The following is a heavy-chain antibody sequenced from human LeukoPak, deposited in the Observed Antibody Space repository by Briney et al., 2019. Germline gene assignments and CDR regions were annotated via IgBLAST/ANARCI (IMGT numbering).Heavy chain of an antibody. V-gene: IGHV3-21*01. D-gene: IGHD2-21*02. CDR3: ARDFGYCGGDCYSEGHDAFDI. CDR2: ISSSSSYI. Sequence: GGSLRLSCAASGFTFSSYSMNWVRQAPGKGLEWVSSISSSSSYIYYADSVKGRFTISRDNAKNSLYLQMNSLRAEDTAVYYCARDFGYCGGDCYSEGHDAFDIWGQGTMVTVSS. CDR1: GFTFSSYS. J-gene: IGHJ3*02.